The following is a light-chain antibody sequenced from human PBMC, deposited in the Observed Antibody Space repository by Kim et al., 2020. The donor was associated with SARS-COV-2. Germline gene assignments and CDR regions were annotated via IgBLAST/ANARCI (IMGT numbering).Light chain of an antibody. Sequence: SSELTQDPAVSVALGQTVRITCQGDSLRSYYASWYQQKPGQAPVVVIYGTNNRPSGIPDRFSGSRSGNTASLTITGAQAEDEADYYCNSRDDVFGTGTKVTVL. V-gene: IGLV3-19*01. CDR3: NSRDDV. CDR1: SLRSYY. J-gene: IGLJ1*01. CDR2: GTN.